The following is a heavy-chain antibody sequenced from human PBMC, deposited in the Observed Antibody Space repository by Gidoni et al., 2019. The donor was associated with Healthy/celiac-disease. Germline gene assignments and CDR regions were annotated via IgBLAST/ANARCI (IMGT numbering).Heavy chain of an antibody. J-gene: IGHJ4*02. V-gene: IGHV1-2*02. CDR2: INPNSGGT. CDR3: ASFDYGDYEGEDY. D-gene: IGHD4-17*01. Sequence: QVQLVQSGAEGKKPGSSGKVSCTAAGSTFTGYYMHWVRQAPGQGLEWMGWINPNSGGTNYAQKFQGRVTMTRDTSISTAYMELSRLRSDDTAVYYCASFDYGDYEGEDYWGQGTLVTVSS. CDR1: GSTFTGYY.